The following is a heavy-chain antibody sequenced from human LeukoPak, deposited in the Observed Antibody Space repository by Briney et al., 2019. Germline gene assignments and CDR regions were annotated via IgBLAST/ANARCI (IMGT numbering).Heavy chain of an antibody. Sequence: SETLSLTCAVYGGSFRDYYWSWIRQPPGKGLEWIGSIYYSGSTYYNPSLKSRVTISVDTSKNQFSLKLSSVTAADTAVYCCAISVGYCSSTSCRRAFDIWGQGTLVTVSS. J-gene: IGHJ4*02. CDR1: GGSFRDYY. V-gene: IGHV4-34*01. CDR3: AISVGYCSSTSCRRAFDI. CDR2: IYYSGST. D-gene: IGHD2-2*01.